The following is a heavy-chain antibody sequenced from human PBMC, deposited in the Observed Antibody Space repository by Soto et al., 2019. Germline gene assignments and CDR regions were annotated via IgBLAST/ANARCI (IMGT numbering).Heavy chain of an antibody. CDR1: GGTFSSYA. J-gene: IGHJ4*02. V-gene: IGHV1-69*13. D-gene: IGHD3-22*01. CDR3: AREVGYYYDSSGYYFDY. CDR2: IIPIFGTA. Sequence: ASVKVSCKASGGTFSSYAISWVRQAPGQGLEWMGGIIPIFGTANYAQKFQGRVTITADESTSTAYMELSSLRSEDTAVYYCAREVGYYYDSSGYYFDYWGQGTLVTVSS.